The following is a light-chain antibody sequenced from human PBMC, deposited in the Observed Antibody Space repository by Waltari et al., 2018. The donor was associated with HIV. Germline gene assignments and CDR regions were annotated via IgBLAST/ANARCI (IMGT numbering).Light chain of an antibody. Sequence: QTVVTQEPSFSVSPGGTVTLTCALRSDSGYTTHYASWYRQTPGQAPRTLIYSTNVRSSGVPDRFSGSILGNKAALTITGAQADDECHYYCVLYMGGAWVFGGGTKLTVL. CDR2: STN. CDR1: SDSGYTTHY. CDR3: VLYMGGAWV. V-gene: IGLV8-61*01. J-gene: IGLJ3*02.